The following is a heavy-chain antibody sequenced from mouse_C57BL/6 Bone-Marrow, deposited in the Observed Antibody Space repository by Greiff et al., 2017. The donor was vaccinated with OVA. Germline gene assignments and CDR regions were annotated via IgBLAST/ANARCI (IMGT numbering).Heavy chain of an antibody. J-gene: IGHJ3*01. V-gene: IGHV1-80*01. CDR3: ARSDYDGYSAWFAY. CDR1: GYAFSSYW. Sequence: QVHVKQSGAELVKPGASVKISCKASGYAFSSYWMNWVKQRPGKGLEWIGQIYPGDGDTNYNGKFKGKATLTADTSSSTAYMQLSSLTSEDSAVYFCARSDYDGYSAWFAYWGQGTLVTVSA. CDR2: IYPGDGDT. D-gene: IGHD2-3*01.